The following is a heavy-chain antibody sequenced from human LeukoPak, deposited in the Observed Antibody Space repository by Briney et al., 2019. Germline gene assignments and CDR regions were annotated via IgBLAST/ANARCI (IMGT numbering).Heavy chain of an antibody. CDR2: IYYSGST. CDR3: ARSITMIVVVTTSYFDY. Sequence: SETLSLTCTVSGGSISSSSYYWGWIRHPPGKGLEWIGSIYYSGSTYYNPALKSRVTISVDTSKNQFSLKLSSVTAANTAVYYGARSITMIVVVTTSYFDYWGQGTLVTVSS. D-gene: IGHD3-22*01. V-gene: IGHV4-39*01. CDR1: GGSISSSSYY. J-gene: IGHJ4*02.